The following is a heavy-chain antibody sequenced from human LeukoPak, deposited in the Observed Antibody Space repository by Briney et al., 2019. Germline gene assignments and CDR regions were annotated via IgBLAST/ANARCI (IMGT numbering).Heavy chain of an antibody. V-gene: IGHV4-59*12. CDR3: ARDSTVRSWYFDL. J-gene: IGHJ2*01. D-gene: IGHD4-11*01. CDR1: GGSIRSYY. CDR2: IHYSGST. Sequence: SETLSLTCTVSGGSIRSYYWSWIRQPPGKGLEWIGYIHYSGSTKYNPSLKSRVTISVDTSKNQFSLKLSSVTAADTAVYYCARDSTVRSWYFDLWGRGTLVTVSS.